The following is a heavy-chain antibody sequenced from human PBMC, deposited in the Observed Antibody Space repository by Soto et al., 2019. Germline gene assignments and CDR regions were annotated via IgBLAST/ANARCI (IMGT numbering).Heavy chain of an antibody. Sequence: QITLKESGPTLVKPTQTLTLTCTFSGFSLSTSGVSVGWIRQPPGKALEWLALIYWDGDERYSPSLKSRLTTTTDTTKKPVVLTLSHIAPVDTAAHYCAHRWVGRQGVRAFDYWGQGSLLTASS. V-gene: IGHV2-5*02. CDR3: AHRWVGRQGVRAFDY. D-gene: IGHD1-26*01. CDR2: IYWDGDE. J-gene: IGHJ4*02. CDR1: GFSLSTSGVS.